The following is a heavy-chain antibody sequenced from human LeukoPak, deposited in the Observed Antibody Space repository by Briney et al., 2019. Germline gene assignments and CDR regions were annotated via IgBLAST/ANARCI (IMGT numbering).Heavy chain of an antibody. Sequence: GGSLRLSCAASGFTFSNYWIHWVRQAPGKGLVWVSRINSDGSSTSYADSVKGRFTISRDNAKNTLYLQMNSLRVEDTAVYYCVRTRYNYGQHYFDCWGQGTLVTVSS. J-gene: IGHJ4*02. CDR2: INSDGSST. CDR1: GFTFSNYW. CDR3: VRTRYNYGQHYFDC. V-gene: IGHV3-74*01. D-gene: IGHD3-10*01.